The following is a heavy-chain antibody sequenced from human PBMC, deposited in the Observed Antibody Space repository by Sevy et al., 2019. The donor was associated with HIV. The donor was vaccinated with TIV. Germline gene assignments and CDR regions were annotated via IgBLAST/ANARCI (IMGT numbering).Heavy chain of an antibody. D-gene: IGHD4-17*01. Sequence: GGSLRLSCAASGFTFSAYWMNWVRQAPGKGLEWVANIKLGGNDKSYVDSVKRRFTISRDNAEKSLFLQMNSLRADDTAIYYCVRDGDGDFDIWGQGTMVTVSS. V-gene: IGHV3-7*01. CDR2: IKLGGNDK. CDR1: GFTFSAYW. CDR3: VRDGDGDFDI. J-gene: IGHJ3*02.